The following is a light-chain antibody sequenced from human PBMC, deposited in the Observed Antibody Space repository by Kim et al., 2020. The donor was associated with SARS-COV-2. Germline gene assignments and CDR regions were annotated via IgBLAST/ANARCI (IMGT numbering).Light chain of an antibody. CDR1: QSISSY. V-gene: IGKV1-39*01. CDR2: AAS. Sequence: ASVGDRVAITCRARQSISSYLNWYQQKPGKATKLLIYAASSLQSGVPSRFSGSGSGTDFTLTISSLQPEDFATYYCQQSYSTPPVFGQGTKVDIK. CDR3: QQSYSTPPV. J-gene: IGKJ1*01.